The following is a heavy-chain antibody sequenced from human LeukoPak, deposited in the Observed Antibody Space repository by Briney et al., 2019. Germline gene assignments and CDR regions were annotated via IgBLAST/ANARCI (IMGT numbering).Heavy chain of an antibody. CDR2: IKSDEITT. Sequence: PGGSLRLSCAASGFTFSSYYWMHWVRQAPGKGLVWVSRIKSDEITTNYADSVKGRFTISRDNAKNTLYLRMNSLRAEDTAVYYCARGAWTAYYFDYWGQGTLVTVSS. V-gene: IGHV3-74*01. CDR3: ARGAWTAYYFDY. D-gene: IGHD3/OR15-3a*01. J-gene: IGHJ4*02. CDR1: GFTFSSYYW.